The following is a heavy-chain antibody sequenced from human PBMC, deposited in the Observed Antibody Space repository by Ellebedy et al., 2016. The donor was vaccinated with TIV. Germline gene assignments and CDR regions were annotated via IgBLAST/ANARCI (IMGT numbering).Heavy chain of an antibody. V-gene: IGHV4-59*01. CDR3: ARMLGVIGAFHI. J-gene: IGHJ3*02. Sequence: MPSETLSLTCTLSGVSITTYYWSWIRQPPGKGLEWIDNFYYSGNTYYNPSLQSRVTISADTSKNQFSLNLKFVTAADTAVYYCARMLGVIGAFHIWGQGTVVTVSS. CDR1: GVSITTYY. D-gene: IGHD3-16*01. CDR2: FYYSGNT.